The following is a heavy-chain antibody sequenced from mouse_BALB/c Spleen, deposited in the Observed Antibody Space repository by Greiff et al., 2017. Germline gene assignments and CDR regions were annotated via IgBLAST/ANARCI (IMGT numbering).Heavy chain of an antibody. CDR1: GYTFTSYT. CDR2: INPSSGYT. CDR3: ARRDWDAMDY. J-gene: IGHJ4*01. V-gene: IGHV1-4*01. Sequence: QVHVKQSGAELARPGASVKMSCKASGYTFTSYTMHWVKQRPGQGLEWIGYINPSSGYTNYNQKFKDKATLTADKSSSTAYMQLSSLTSEDSAVYYCARRDWDAMDYWGQGTSVTVSS. D-gene: IGHD4-1*01.